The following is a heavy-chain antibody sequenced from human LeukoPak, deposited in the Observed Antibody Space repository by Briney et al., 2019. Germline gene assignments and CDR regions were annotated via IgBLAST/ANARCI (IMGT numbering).Heavy chain of an antibody. CDR2: IYTSGST. D-gene: IGHD3-9*01. Sequence: SETLSLTCTVSGGSISIYYWSWIRQPAGKGLEWIGRIYTSGSTNYNPSLKSRVTISVDTSKNQFSLKLSSVTAADTAVYYCARENPTLTGYYKDYWGQGTLVTVSS. V-gene: IGHV4-4*07. CDR3: ARENPTLTGYYKDY. CDR1: GGSISIYY. J-gene: IGHJ4*02.